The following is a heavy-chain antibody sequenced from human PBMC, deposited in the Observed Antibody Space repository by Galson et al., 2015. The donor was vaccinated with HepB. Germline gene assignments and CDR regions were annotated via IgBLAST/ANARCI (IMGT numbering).Heavy chain of an antibody. D-gene: IGHD2-2*01. CDR2: IKSKTDGGTT. Sequence: SLRLSCAASGFTFSNAWMSWVRQAPGKGLEWVGRIKSKTDGGTTDYAAPVKGRFTISRDDSKNTLYLQMNSLKTEDTAVYYCTTGRTDIVVVPDLGFDPWGQGTLVTVSS. CDR1: GFTFSNAW. V-gene: IGHV3-15*01. J-gene: IGHJ5*02. CDR3: TTGRTDIVVVPDLGFDP.